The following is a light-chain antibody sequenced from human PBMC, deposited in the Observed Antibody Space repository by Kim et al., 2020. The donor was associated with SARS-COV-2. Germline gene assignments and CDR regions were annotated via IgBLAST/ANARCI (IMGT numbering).Light chain of an antibody. V-gene: IGKV1-27*01. CDR2: AAS. CDR3: QKYNSAPWT. CDR1: QDIGNS. Sequence: ASVGDRVTITCLASQDIGNSLAWYQQKPGKVPQLLIYAASTLQSGVPSRFSGSGSGTEFTLTIGSLQTEDVATYYCQKYNSAPWTFGPGTKVDIK. J-gene: IGKJ1*01.